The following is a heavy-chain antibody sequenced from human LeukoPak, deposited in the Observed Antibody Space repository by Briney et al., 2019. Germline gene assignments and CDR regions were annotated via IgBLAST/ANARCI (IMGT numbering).Heavy chain of an antibody. D-gene: IGHD1-20*01. CDR2: IYYSGST. V-gene: IGHV4-39*01. J-gene: IGHJ6*03. CDR1: GGSISSSSYY. Sequence: PSETLSLTCTVSGGSISSSSYYWGWIRQPPGKGLEWIGSIYYSGSTYYNPSLKSRVTISVDTSKNQFSLKLSSVTAADTAVYYCAKSGPYDWNDYYYYMDVWGKGTTVTVSS. CDR3: AKSGPYDWNDYYYYMDV.